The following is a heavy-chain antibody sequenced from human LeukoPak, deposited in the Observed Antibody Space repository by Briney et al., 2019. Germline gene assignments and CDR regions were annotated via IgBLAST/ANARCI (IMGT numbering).Heavy chain of an antibody. CDR1: GYTFTSYA. J-gene: IGHJ6*02. CDR2: SNAGNGNT. Sequence: GASVKVSCKASGYTFTSYAMHWVRQAPGQRLEWMGWSNAGNGNTKYSQEFQGRVTMTTDTSTSTAYMELRSLRSDDTAVYYCARDSNRYSYGLYYYYYGMDVWGQGTTVTVSS. D-gene: IGHD5-18*01. V-gene: IGHV1-3*02. CDR3: ARDSNRYSYGLYYYYYGMDV.